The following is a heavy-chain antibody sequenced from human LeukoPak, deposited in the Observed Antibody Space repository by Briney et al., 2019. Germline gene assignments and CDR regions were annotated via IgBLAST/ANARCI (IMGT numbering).Heavy chain of an antibody. CDR1: GFTFSSYW. D-gene: IGHD6-25*01. J-gene: IGHJ4*02. CDR2: IKQEGSEK. Sequence: SGGSLRLSCAASGFTFSSYWMSWVRQAPGKGLEWVANIKQEGSEKYYVDPVKGRFTISRDNVKNSLYLQTNSLRAEDTAVYYCARDTSSGGFDYWGQGTLVTVSS. CDR3: ARDTSSGGFDY. V-gene: IGHV3-7*04.